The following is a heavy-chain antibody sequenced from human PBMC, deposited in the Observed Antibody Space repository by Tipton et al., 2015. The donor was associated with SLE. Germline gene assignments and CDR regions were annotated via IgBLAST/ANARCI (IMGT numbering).Heavy chain of an antibody. D-gene: IGHD3-10*01. J-gene: IGHJ1*01. V-gene: IGHV4-38-2*01. CDR3: ARHPRHITASGTYPKGGSQY. CDR1: GYSISSGYF. CDR2: ISHSETT. Sequence: TLSLTCVVSGYSISSGYFWTWMRQPPGRGLEWIGSISHSETTYSNPSLKSRVTMSLDTSNNQFSLQLTSVAAADTAVYYRARHPRHITASGTYPKGGSQYWGQGTLVTVSS.